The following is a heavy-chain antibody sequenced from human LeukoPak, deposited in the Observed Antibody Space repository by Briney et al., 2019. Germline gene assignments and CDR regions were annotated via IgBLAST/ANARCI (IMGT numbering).Heavy chain of an antibody. D-gene: IGHD3/OR15-3a*01. J-gene: IGHJ2*01. V-gene: IGHV3-43*01. Sequence: PGGSLRLSCAASGFTFADYPMHWVRQAPGKGLEWVSLISWDPDSIDSTSYADSVKGRFNISRDNSKKTIFGQLNSLTDVDTGVYYCAKDSGGWTYWYFDLWGRGTLVSVSS. CDR2: ISWDPDSIDST. CDR1: GFTFADYP. CDR3: AKDSGGWTYWYFDL.